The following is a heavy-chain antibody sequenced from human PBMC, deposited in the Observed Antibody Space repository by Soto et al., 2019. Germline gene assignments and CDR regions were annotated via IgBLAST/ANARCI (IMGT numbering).Heavy chain of an antibody. J-gene: IGHJ4*02. V-gene: IGHV3-21*06. CDR3: ARARVYATGPLDF. CDR2: ISSSSDYI. D-gene: IGHD6-13*01. CDR1: GFTFTSYT. Sequence: GGSLRLSCAASGFTFTSYTMNWVRQAPGKGLEWVSSISSSSDYIYYADSMKGRVTISRDNAKNSLFLDLNSLTGDDTAVYYCARARVYATGPLDFWGQGTLVTVS.